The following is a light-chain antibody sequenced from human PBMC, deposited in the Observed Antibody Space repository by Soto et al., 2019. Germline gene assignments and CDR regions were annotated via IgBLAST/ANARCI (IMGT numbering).Light chain of an antibody. CDR2: GAS. Sequence: EIVMTQSPATLSVSPGERATLSCRASQSVSSNLAWYQQKPGQAPRLRIYGASTRATGFPARFCGSGSGTEFTLTISSLQSEDFAVYYCQQYDYWPETFGQGTKLDIK. CDR1: QSVSSN. CDR3: QQYDYWPET. J-gene: IGKJ1*01. V-gene: IGKV3-15*01.